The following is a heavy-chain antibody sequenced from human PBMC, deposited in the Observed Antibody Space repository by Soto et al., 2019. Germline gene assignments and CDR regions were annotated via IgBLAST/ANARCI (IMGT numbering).Heavy chain of an antibody. J-gene: IGHJ3*02. CDR3: ARDGFDYAYIWGTRNAFDI. Sequence: GGSLRLSCAASGFTFSSYWMSWVRQAPGKGLEWVANIKQDGSEKYYVDSVKGRFTISRDNAKNSLFLQMNSLRAEDTAVYSCARDGFDYAYIWGTRNAFDIWGQGTMVTVSS. CDR2: IKQDGSEK. CDR1: GFTFSSYW. V-gene: IGHV3-7*01. D-gene: IGHD3-16*01.